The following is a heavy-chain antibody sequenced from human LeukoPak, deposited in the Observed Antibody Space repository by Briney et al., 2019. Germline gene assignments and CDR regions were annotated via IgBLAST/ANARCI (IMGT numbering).Heavy chain of an antibody. J-gene: IGHJ4*02. D-gene: IGHD3-22*01. CDR1: GYTFTSYG. V-gene: IGHV1-18*01. CDR2: ISAYNGNT. CDR3: ARVWDRGIVVVFDY. Sequence: ASVKVSCRASGYTFTSYGISWVRQAPGQGLEWMGWISAYNGNTNYAQKLQGRVTLTTDTSTSTAYMELRSLRSDDTAVYYCARVWDRGIVVVFDYWGQGTLVTVSS.